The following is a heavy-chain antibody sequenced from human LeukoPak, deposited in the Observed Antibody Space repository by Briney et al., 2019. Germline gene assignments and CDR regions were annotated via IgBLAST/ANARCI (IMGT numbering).Heavy chain of an antibody. J-gene: IGHJ3*02. CDR3: AVNYDYVWGSYRFGDAFDI. CDR2: INPNSGGT. CDR1: GYTFTGYY. Sequence: GASVKVSCKGSGYTFTGYYMHWVRQAPGQGLEWMGWINPNSGGTNYAQKFQGWVTMTRDTSISTAYMELSRLRSDDTAVYYCAVNYDYVWGSYRFGDAFDIWGQGTMGTVSS. V-gene: IGHV1-2*04. D-gene: IGHD3-16*02.